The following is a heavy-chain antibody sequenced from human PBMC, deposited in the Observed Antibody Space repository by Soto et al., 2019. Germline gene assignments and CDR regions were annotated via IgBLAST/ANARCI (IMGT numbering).Heavy chain of an antibody. Sequence: EVQLVESGGGLVQPGGSLRLSCAASGFGFSNYEMNWVRQATGKGLEWVSYITSSGGATMYADSVKGRFTISRDNAKESLYLQMNSLRVEDTAVYYCARGDCKTSCYIGFWGQGALVTVSS. CDR2: ITSSGGAT. D-gene: IGHD2-2*02. CDR3: ARGDCKTSCYIGF. CDR1: GFGFSNYE. J-gene: IGHJ4*02. V-gene: IGHV3-48*03.